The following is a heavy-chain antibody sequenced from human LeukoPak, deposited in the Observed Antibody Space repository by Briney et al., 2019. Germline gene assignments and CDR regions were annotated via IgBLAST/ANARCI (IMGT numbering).Heavy chain of an antibody. J-gene: IGHJ6*02. CDR1: GFTFSSYA. CDR2: ISGSGGST. Sequence: PGGSLRLSCAASGFTFSSYAMSWVRQAPGKGLEWVSAISGSGGSTYYADSVKGRFTISRDNSKNTLYLQMNSLRAEDTAVYYCAKGGDIVVVPYYYYYGMDVWGQGTTVTVSS. CDR3: AKGGDIVVVPYYYYYGMDV. V-gene: IGHV3-23*01. D-gene: IGHD2-2*01.